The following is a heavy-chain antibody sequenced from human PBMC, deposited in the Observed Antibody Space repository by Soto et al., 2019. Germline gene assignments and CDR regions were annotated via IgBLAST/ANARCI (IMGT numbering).Heavy chain of an antibody. CDR3: AKDRYHYATPGRFDP. D-gene: IGHD5-18*01. J-gene: IGHJ5*02. CDR2: ISWNSGSI. CDR1: GFTFDDYA. Sequence: GGSLRLSCAASGFTFDDYAMHWVRQAPGKGLEWVSGISWNSGSICYADSVKGRFTISRDNSKNTLYLQMNSLRAEDTAVYYCAKDRYHYATPGRFDPWGQGTLVTVSS. V-gene: IGHV3-9*01.